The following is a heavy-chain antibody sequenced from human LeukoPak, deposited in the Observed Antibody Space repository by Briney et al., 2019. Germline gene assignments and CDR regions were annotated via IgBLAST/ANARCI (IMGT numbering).Heavy chain of an antibody. D-gene: IGHD1-26*01. J-gene: IGHJ5*02. Sequence: GASVTVSFKASGYTFTSYDINWVRQATGQGLEWMGWMNPNSGNTAYAQKFQGRVTMTRNTSISTAYMELSNLRSEDTAVYYCAREPIVGATRYWFDPWGQGTLVTVSS. V-gene: IGHV1-8*01. CDR2: MNPNSGNT. CDR3: AREPIVGATRYWFDP. CDR1: GYTFTSYD.